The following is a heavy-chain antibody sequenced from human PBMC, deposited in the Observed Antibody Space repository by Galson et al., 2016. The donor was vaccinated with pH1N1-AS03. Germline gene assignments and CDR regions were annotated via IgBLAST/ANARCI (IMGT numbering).Heavy chain of an antibody. V-gene: IGHV1-3*01. CDR2: ISPGNGNT. J-gene: IGHJ4*02. CDR3: ATLYTYGLTAFDY. D-gene: IGHD5-18*01. Sequence: QSGAEVKKPGESLRISCKASGYNFINYAIHWVRQAPGQSLEWMGRISPGNGNTQFSQKFQGKVTLTRDTSATTAYMELSSLRSEDTAVYYCATLYTYGLTAFDYWGQGTLVTVSS. CDR1: GYNFINYA.